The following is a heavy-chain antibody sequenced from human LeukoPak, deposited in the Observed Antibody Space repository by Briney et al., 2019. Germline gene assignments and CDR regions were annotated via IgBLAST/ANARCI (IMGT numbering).Heavy chain of an antibody. V-gene: IGHV3-48*03. CDR3: AELGITMIGGV. Sequence: GGPLRLSCAASGFTFSSYEMNWVRQAPGKGLEWVSYISSRGSTIYYADSVKGRFTISRDNAKNSLYLQMNSLRAEDTAVYYCAELGITMIGGVWGKGTTVTISS. CDR2: ISSRGSTI. CDR1: GFTFSSYE. J-gene: IGHJ6*04. D-gene: IGHD3-10*02.